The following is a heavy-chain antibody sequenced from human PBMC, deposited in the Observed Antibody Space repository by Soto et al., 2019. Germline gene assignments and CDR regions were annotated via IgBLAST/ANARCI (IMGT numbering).Heavy chain of an antibody. CDR1: GGSISSYY. CDR2: IYYSGST. V-gene: IGHV4-59*01. J-gene: IGHJ3*02. CDR3: ARHSSGSYNGHDAFDI. D-gene: IGHD1-26*01. Sequence: SETLSLTCTVSGGSISSYYWSWIRQPPGKGLEWIGYIYYSGSTNYNPSLKSRVTTSVDTSKNQFSLKLSSVTAADTAVYYCARHSSGSYNGHDAFDIWGQGTMVTVSS.